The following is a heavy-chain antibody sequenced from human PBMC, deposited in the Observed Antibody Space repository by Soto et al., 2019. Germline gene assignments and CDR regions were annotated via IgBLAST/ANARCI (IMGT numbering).Heavy chain of an antibody. V-gene: IGHV4-31*03. CDR1: GGSISSGGYY. CDR2: IYYSGST. J-gene: IGHJ6*02. CDR3: ARRSAKYYYYGMDV. Sequence: PSVTLSLTCPVSGGSISSGGYYWSWIRQHPGKGLEWIGYIYYSGSTYYNPSLKSRVTISVDTSKNQFSLKLSSVTAADTAVYYCARRSAKYYYYGMDVWGQGTTVTVSS. D-gene: IGHD2-15*01.